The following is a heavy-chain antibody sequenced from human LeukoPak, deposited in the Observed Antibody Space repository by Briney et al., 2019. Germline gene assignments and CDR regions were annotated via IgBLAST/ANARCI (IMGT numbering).Heavy chain of an antibody. V-gene: IGHV3-30*04. CDR1: GFTFSSYA. J-gene: IGHJ4*02. Sequence: GGSLRLSCAASGFTFSSYAMHWVRQAPGKGLEWVAVISYDGSNKYYADSVRGRFTISRDNSKNTLYLQMNSLRAEDTAVYYCAKDRGRGSGSYHPCFDYWGQGTLVTVSS. D-gene: IGHD3-10*01. CDR2: ISYDGSNK. CDR3: AKDRGRGSGSYHPCFDY.